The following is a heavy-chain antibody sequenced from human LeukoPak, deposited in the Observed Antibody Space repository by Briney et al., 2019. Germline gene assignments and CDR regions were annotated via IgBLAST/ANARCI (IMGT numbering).Heavy chain of an antibody. Sequence: GGSLRLSCAASGFTFNDYYMSWIRQAPGKGLEWLSYINIGGTNTHYADSVKGRFTISRDNAKKSLYLEMNNLRAEDTAAYYCATDGAGFDTWGQGVLVTVSS. J-gene: IGHJ5*02. CDR1: GFTFNDYY. V-gene: IGHV3-11*01. CDR3: ATDGAGFDT. CDR2: INIGGTNT.